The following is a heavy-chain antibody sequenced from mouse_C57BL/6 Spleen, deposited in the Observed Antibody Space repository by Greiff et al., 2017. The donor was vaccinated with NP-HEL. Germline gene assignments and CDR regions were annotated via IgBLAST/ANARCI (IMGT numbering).Heavy chain of an antibody. J-gene: IGHJ4*01. V-gene: IGHV5-9-1*02. Sequence: EVKLMESGEGLVKPGGSLKLSCAASGFTFSSYAMSWVRQTPEKRLEWVAYISSGGDYIYYADTVKGRFTISRDNARNTLYLQMSSLKSEDTAMYYCTREANFYYAMDYWGQGTSVTVSS. CDR2: ISSGGDYI. D-gene: IGHD3-2*02. CDR3: TREANFYYAMDY. CDR1: GFTFSSYA.